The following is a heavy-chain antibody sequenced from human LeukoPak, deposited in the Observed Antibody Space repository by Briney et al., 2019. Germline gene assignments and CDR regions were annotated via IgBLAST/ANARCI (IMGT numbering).Heavy chain of an antibody. CDR2: INHSGST. Sequence: PSETLSLTCAVYGGSLSGYYWSWIRQHPGKGLEWIGEINHSGSTNYNPSLKSRVTISVDTSKNQFSLKLSSVAAADTAVYYCARGLYSSSWYPINWFDPWGQGTLVTVSS. J-gene: IGHJ5*02. V-gene: IGHV4-34*01. D-gene: IGHD6-13*01. CDR3: ARGLYSSSWYPINWFDP. CDR1: GGSLSGYY.